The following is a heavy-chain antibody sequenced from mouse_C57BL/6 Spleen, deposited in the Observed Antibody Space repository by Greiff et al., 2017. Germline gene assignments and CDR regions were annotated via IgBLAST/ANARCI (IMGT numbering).Heavy chain of an antibody. V-gene: IGHV1-15*01. D-gene: IGHD1-1*01. CDR1: GYTFTDYE. Sequence: QVQLQQSGAELVRPGASVTLSCKASGYTFTDYEMHWVKQTPVHGLEWIGAIDPETGGTAYNQKFKGKAILTADKSSSTAYMELRSLTSEDSAVYYCTRDGSSYDGYFDVWGTGTTVTVSS. CDR2: IDPETGGT. CDR3: TRDGSSYDGYFDV. J-gene: IGHJ1*03.